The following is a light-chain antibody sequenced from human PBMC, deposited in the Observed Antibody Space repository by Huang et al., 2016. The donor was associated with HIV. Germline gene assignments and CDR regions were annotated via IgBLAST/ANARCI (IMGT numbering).Light chain of an antibody. CDR2: DAS. CDR1: QDIINY. Sequence: IQMTQSPSSLSASVGDRVTITFQASQDIINYLNWYQQKPGKAPKVLIYDASNLETGVPSRFSGSGTGTHFTFSISSLQPEDTGIYYCQQYHNLPYTFGQGTKLEIK. V-gene: IGKV1-33*01. J-gene: IGKJ2*01. CDR3: QQYHNLPYT.